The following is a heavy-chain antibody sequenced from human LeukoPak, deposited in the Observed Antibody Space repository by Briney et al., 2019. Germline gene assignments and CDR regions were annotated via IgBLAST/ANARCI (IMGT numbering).Heavy chain of an antibody. D-gene: IGHD1-26*01. J-gene: IGHJ4*02. V-gene: IGHV5-51*01. CDR1: AYRFTNYC. CDR2: ICPGDSDT. Sequence: GESLKISCMGSAYRFTNYCIAWVRQMAGKGLEWMGFICPGDSDTRYSPSFQGQVTISADKSISTAYLQWNSLKASDSAVYYCARRIPGTYLFDYWGQGGLVTVSS. CDR3: ARRIPGTYLFDY.